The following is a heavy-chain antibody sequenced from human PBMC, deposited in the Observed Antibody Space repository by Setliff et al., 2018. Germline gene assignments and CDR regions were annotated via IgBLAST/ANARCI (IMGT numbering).Heavy chain of an antibody. CDR1: GYTFTSYD. V-gene: IGHV1-8*03. D-gene: IGHD6-6*01. J-gene: IGHJ3*01. Sequence: GASVKVSCKTSGYTFTSYDINWVRQATGQGLEWMGWVNPSNGRTGYAPKFQGRVTNTWDTSISTAYMEVSSLRSEDTAVYYCARVRQYSGQKRAFDVWGQGTMVTVSS. CDR3: ARVRQYSGQKRAFDV. CDR2: VNPSNGRT.